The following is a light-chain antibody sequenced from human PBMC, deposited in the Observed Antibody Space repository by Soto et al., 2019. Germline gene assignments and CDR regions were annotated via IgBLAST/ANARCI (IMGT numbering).Light chain of an antibody. V-gene: IGKV3-20*01. CDR2: GAS. CDR1: QSVSSSY. CDR3: QQDGSSPWP. J-gene: IGKJ1*01. Sequence: EIVLTQSPGTLSLSPGERATLSCRASQSVSSSYLAWYQQKPGQAPRRLIDGASSRATGIPDRFSGSGSGPDFTLTISRLEPEDVAVYYCQQDGSSPWPFGQGTKVESK.